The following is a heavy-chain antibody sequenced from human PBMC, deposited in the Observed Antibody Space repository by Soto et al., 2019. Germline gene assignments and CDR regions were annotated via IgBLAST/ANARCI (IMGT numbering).Heavy chain of an antibody. J-gene: IGHJ5*02. CDR1: GGTFSSYA. V-gene: IGHV1-69*13. D-gene: IGHD6-13*01. Sequence: GASVKVSCKASGGTFSSYAISWVRQAPGQGLEWMGGIIPIFGTANYAQKFQGRVTITADESTSTAYMELSSLRSEDTAVYYCARQLHPEFTSSPTWFDPWGQGTLVTVSS. CDR2: IIPIFGTA. CDR3: ARQLHPEFTSSPTWFDP.